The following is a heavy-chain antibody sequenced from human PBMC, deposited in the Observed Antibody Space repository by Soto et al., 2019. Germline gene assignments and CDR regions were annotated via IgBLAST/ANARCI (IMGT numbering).Heavy chain of an antibody. V-gene: IGHV1-8*02. CDR3: ARIKVRYSGYEQGDY. D-gene: IGHD5-12*01. Sequence: ASVKVSCKASGYTFTGYYINWVRQATGQGLEWMGWMNPNSGNTGYAQKFQGRVTMTRNTSISTAYMELSSLRSEDTAVYYCARIKVRYSGYEQGDYWGQGTLVTVSS. J-gene: IGHJ4*02. CDR1: GYTFTGYY. CDR2: MNPNSGNT.